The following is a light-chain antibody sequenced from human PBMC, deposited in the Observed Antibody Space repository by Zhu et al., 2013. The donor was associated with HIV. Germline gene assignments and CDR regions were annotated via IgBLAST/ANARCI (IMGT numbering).Light chain of an antibody. Sequence: DIQLTQSPSFLSASVGDRVTISCRASQDIKKYLAWYQHKPGKAPTLLMYDASTLQSGVPPRFSGSGSGTHFTLTISSLQPEDFATYYCLQDYNYPRTFGQGTKVEIK. CDR3: LQDYNYPRT. J-gene: IGKJ1*01. CDR1: QDIKKY. CDR2: DAS. V-gene: IGKV1-9*01.